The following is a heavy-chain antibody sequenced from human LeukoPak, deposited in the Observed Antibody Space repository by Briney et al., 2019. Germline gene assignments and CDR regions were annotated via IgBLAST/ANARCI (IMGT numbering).Heavy chain of an antibody. CDR3: ARAPRTTIFGAQMDV. J-gene: IGHJ6*02. CDR1: GFTFSSYE. V-gene: IGHV3-48*03. CDR2: ISSSGSTK. D-gene: IGHD3-3*01. Sequence: GGSLRLSCAASGFTFSSYEMKWVRQAPGKGLEWVSYISSSGSTKHYSDSVKRRFTTSRDNAKNSLYLQMNSLRAEDTAVYYCARAPRTTIFGAQMDVWGQGTTVTVSS.